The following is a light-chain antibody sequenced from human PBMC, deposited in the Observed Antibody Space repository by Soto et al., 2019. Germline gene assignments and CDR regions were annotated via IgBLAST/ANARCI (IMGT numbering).Light chain of an antibody. Sequence: DIQLTQSPSFLSASVGDRVTITCRASQGISSYLAWYQQKPGKAPKLLIYAASRLQSGVPLRFSGSGSGTEFTLTISSLQPEDFATYYCQQVNSYPITFGQGTRLEIK. CDR2: AAS. CDR3: QQVNSYPIT. J-gene: IGKJ5*01. CDR1: QGISSY. V-gene: IGKV1-9*01.